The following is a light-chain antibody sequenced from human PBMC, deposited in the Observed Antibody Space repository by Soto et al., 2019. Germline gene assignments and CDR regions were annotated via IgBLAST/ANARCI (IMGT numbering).Light chain of an antibody. CDR3: QQYGSSGT. Sequence: EIVMTQSPATLSVSPGEGATLFFRASQSVSSNLAWYQQKPGQAPRLLIYGVSNRATGIPDRFSGSGSGTDFTLTISRLEPEDFAVYYCQQYGSSGTFGQGTKVDI. CDR1: QSVSSN. J-gene: IGKJ1*01. V-gene: IGKV3-20*01. CDR2: GVS.